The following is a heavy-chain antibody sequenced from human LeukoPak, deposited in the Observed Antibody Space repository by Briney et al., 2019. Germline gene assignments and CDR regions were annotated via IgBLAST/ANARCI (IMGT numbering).Heavy chain of an antibody. CDR3: AREPAASDY. J-gene: IGHJ4*02. Sequence: PGGSLRLSCVASGFPFSSYWMSWVRQAPGKGLEWVANIKQDGSEKYYVDSVKGRFTISRDNAKNSLYLQMNSLRAEDTAVYYCAREPAASDYWGQGILVTVSS. D-gene: IGHD2-2*01. CDR2: IKQDGSEK. V-gene: IGHV3-7*03. CDR1: GFPFSSYW.